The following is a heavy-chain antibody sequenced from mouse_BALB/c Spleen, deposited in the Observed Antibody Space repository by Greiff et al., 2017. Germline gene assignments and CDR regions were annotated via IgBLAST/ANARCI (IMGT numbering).Heavy chain of an antibody. CDR2: ISSGGSYT. Sequence: EVKLMESGGGLVKSGGSLKLSCAASGFTFSSYTMSWVRQTPEKRLEWVATISSGGSYTYYPDSVKGRFTISRDNAKNTLYLQMSSLKSEDTAMYYCTSLDSSGLYAMDYWGQGTSVTVSS. J-gene: IGHJ4*01. D-gene: IGHD3-2*01. CDR3: TSLDSSGLYAMDY. V-gene: IGHV5-6-4*01. CDR1: GFTFSSYT.